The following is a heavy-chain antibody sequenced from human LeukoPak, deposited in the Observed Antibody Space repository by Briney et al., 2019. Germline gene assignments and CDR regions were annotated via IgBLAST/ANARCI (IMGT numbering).Heavy chain of an antibody. D-gene: IGHD1-26*01. CDR1: GFTVSSNY. V-gene: IGHV3-53*01. Sequence: GGSLRLSCAASGFTVSSNYMSWVRQAPGKGLEWVSVIYSGGSTYYADSVKGRFTISRDNSKNTLYLQMNSLRAEDTAVYYCATPHGWDYGTDVWGQGTTVTVSS. J-gene: IGHJ6*02. CDR2: IYSGGST. CDR3: ATPHGWDYGTDV.